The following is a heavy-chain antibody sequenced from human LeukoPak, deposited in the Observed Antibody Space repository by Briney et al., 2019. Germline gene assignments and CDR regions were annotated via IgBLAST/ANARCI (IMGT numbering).Heavy chain of an antibody. CDR2: IYYTGTT. Sequence: PSETLSLTCSVSGGSISGYYWSWIRQSPGKGLEWIGYIYYTGTTNYNPSLKSRLTISVDTSKNQFSLRLSSVTAADTAVYYCARSRQASGLFSSWGQGTLVVVSS. J-gene: IGHJ5*02. D-gene: IGHD3-10*01. V-gene: IGHV4-59*01. CDR3: ARSRQASGLFSS. CDR1: GGSISGYY.